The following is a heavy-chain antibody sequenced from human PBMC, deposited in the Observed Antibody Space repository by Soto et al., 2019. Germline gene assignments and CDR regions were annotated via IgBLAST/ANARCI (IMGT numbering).Heavy chain of an antibody. D-gene: IGHD3-10*01. CDR3: ARRLVRGVIDY. CDR2: IHYSGST. V-gene: IGHV4-59*08. J-gene: IGHJ4*01. Sequence: QVQLQESGPGLVKPSETVSLTCTVSGGSISSYYWSWIRQHPGKGLEWIGYIHYSGSTKYNPSLKGGVTLPVDASKHQFALKLSSVAAADTAVYYCARRLVRGVIDYWGHGTLVTVSS. CDR1: GGSISSYY.